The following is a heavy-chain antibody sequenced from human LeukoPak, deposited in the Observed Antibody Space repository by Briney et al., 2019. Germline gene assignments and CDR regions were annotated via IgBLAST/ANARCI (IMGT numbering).Heavy chain of an antibody. V-gene: IGHV4-61*01. CDR3: ARGRSNYYGMDV. D-gene: IGHD1-26*01. CDR2: IYYNGNT. Sequence: SETLSLTCTVSGGSVSSGSYYWNWIRRPPGKGLEWIGYIYYNGNTNYSPSLKSRVTMSVDTSKNLFSLKVSSVTAADTAVYYCARGRSNYYGMDVWGQGATVTVSS. J-gene: IGHJ6*02. CDR1: GGSVSSGSYY.